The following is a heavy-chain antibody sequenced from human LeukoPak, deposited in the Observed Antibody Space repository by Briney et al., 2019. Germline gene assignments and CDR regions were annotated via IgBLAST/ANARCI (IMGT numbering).Heavy chain of an antibody. CDR1: GFTFDDYG. D-gene: IGHD3-16*02. V-gene: IGHV3-20*04. J-gene: IGHJ4*02. Sequence: GGSLRLSCAASGFTFDDYGMSWVRQAPGKGLEWVSGINWNGGSTGYADSVKGRFTISRDNSKNSLYLQMNSLRAEDTALYYCARDMITFGGVIALDYWGQGTLVTVSS. CDR2: INWNGGST. CDR3: ARDMITFGGVIALDY.